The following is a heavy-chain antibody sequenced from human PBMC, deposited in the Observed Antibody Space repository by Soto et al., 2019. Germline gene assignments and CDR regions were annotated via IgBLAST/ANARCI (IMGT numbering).Heavy chain of an antibody. CDR3: AKLGGIQLWHYYFDY. D-gene: IGHD5-18*01. Sequence: PGGSLRLSCAASGFTFSSYAMSWVRQAPGKGLEWVSAISGSGGSTYYADSVKGRFTISRDNSKNTLYLQMNSLRAEDTAVYYCAKLGGIQLWHYYFDYWGQGTLVTVSS. J-gene: IGHJ4*02. V-gene: IGHV3-23*01. CDR2: ISGSGGST. CDR1: GFTFSSYA.